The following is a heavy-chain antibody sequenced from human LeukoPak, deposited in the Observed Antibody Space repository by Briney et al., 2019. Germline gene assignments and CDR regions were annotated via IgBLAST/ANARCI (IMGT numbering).Heavy chain of an antibody. J-gene: IGHJ4*02. Sequence: GGSLRLSCAASGFTFDDYAMHWVRQAPGKGLEWGSLISGDGGSTYYADSVKGRFTISRDNSKNSLYLQMNSLRTEDTALYYCAKDTGSSGRHDYFDYWGQGTLVTVSS. CDR3: AKDTGSSGRHDYFDY. D-gene: IGHD2-15*01. V-gene: IGHV3-43*02. CDR2: ISGDGGST. CDR1: GFTFDDYA.